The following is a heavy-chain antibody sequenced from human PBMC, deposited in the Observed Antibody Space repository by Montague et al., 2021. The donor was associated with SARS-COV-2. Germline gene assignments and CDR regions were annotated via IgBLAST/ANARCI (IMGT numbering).Heavy chain of an antibody. Sequence: SGAEVKKPGESLKISCEGSGYSFTSYWIAWVRQMPGKGLEWMGIIYPEDSDTRYSPSFQGHVTISADKSMNTAFLQWSSLRASDTAIYYCARQVHIYCSSTSCPFDYWGQGTLVTVSS. J-gene: IGHJ4*02. CDR1: GYSFTSYW. V-gene: IGHV5-51*01. CDR3: ARQVHIYCSSTSCPFDY. CDR2: IYPEDSDT. D-gene: IGHD2-2*01.